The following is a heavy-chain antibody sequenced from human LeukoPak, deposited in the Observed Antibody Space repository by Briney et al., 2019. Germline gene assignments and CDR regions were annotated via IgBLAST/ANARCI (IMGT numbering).Heavy chain of an antibody. CDR2: ISSNGGIT. V-gene: IGHV3-64D*09. D-gene: IGHD5-18*01. CDR1: GFAFSSYA. Sequence: GGSLRLSCSASGFAFSSYAMHWVRQAPGKGLQYVSAISSNGGITYYADSVKGRFTISRDNSKNTLFLQMSSLRAEDTAVYYCARDRSRGYSYVDGTGGWFDPWGQGTLVTVSS. J-gene: IGHJ5*02. CDR3: ARDRSRGYSYVDGTGGWFDP.